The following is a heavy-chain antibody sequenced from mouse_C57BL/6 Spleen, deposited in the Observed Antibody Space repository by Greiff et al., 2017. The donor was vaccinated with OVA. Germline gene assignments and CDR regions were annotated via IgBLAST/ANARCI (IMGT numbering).Heavy chain of an antibody. J-gene: IGHJ4*01. CDR1: GYTFTSYW. D-gene: IGHD2-4*01. CDR3: ARYEGLRCDYYAMDY. CDR2: IYPGSGST. V-gene: IGHV1-55*01. Sequence: QVQLQQPGAELVKPGASVKMSCKASGYTFTSYWITWVKQRPGQGLEWIGDIYPGSGSTNYNEKFKSKATLTVDTSSSTAYMQLSSLTSEDSAVYYCARYEGLRCDYYAMDYWGQGTSVTVSS.